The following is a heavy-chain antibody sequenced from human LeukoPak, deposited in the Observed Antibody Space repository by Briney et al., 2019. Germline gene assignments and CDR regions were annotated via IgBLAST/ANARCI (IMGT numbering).Heavy chain of an antibody. V-gene: IGHV3-33*01. D-gene: IGHD6-19*01. CDR1: GFTSSSYG. CDR2: IWYDGSNK. Sequence: PGGSLRLSCAASGFTSSSYGMHWVRQAPGKGLEWVAVIWYDGSNKYYADSVKGRFTISRDNSKNTLYLQMNSLRAGDTAVYYCARWIAVAGTYYYGMDVWGKGTTVTVSS. J-gene: IGHJ6*04. CDR3: ARWIAVAGTYYYGMDV.